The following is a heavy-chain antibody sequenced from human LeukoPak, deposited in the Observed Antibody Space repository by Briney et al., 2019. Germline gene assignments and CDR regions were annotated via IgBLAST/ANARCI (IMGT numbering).Heavy chain of an antibody. CDR2: IIPIFGTS. CDR3: ARDDGRYFDRLGHDAFDI. Sequence: SVKVSCKASGYTFTGYYMHWVRQAPGQGLEWMGGIIPIFGTSNYAQKFQGRVTITADESTSTAYMELSSLRSEDTAVYYCARDDGRYFDRLGHDAFDIWGQGTLVTVSS. V-gene: IGHV1-69*13. J-gene: IGHJ3*02. D-gene: IGHD3-9*01. CDR1: GYTFTGYY.